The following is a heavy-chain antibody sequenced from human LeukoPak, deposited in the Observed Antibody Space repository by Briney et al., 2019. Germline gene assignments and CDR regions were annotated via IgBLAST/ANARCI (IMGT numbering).Heavy chain of an antibody. J-gene: IGHJ3*02. CDR3: ARATIRAFDI. D-gene: IGHD3-3*01. Sequence: KPSETLSLTCAVYGGSFSGYYWSWIRQPAGKGLEWIGRIYTSGSTNYNPSLKSRVTMSVDTSKNQFSLKLSSVTAADTAVYYCARATIRAFDIWGQGTMVTVSS. CDR2: IYTSGST. V-gene: IGHV4-59*10. CDR1: GGSFSGYY.